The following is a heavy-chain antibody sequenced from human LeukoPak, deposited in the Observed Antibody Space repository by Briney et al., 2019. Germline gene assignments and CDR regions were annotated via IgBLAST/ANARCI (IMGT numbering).Heavy chain of an antibody. V-gene: IGHV3-30-3*01. CDR2: ISYDGSNK. D-gene: IGHD2-2*01. CDR1: GFTFSSYA. J-gene: IGHJ6*02. Sequence: GGSLRLSCAASGFTFSSYAMHWVRQAPGKGLEWVAVISYDGSNKYYADSVKGRFTISRDNSKNTLYLQMNSLRAEDTAVYYRARVPSWRYYGMDVWGQGTTVTVSS. CDR3: ARVPSWRYYGMDV.